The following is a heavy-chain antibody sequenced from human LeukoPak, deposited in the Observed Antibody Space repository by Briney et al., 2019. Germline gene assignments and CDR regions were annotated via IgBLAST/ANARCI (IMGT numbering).Heavy chain of an antibody. V-gene: IGHV4-39*01. CDR1: GDSISSRSYF. CDR3: ARENNHLTWFDP. CDR2: IYYSGST. Sequence: SETLSLTCNVSGDSISSRSYFWGWIRQPPGKDLEWLGSIYYSGSTYYNPSLKSRVTISVDTSKNQFSLRLRSVTAADTAVYYCARENNHLTWFDPWGQGTLVTVSS. J-gene: IGHJ5*02.